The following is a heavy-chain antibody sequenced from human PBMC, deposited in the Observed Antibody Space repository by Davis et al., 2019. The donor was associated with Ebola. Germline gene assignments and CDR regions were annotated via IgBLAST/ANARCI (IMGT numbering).Heavy chain of an antibody. V-gene: IGHV6-1*01. D-gene: IGHD6-19*01. CDR2: TYYNSKWYS. J-gene: IGHJ4*02. Sequence: HSQTLSLTCAISGDSVSGNIPAWNWIRQSPSRGLEWLGRTYYNSKWYSDYAVSVKSRISINPDTSKNQFSLQLKSVTPDDTAVYYCARGWLGTSFDYWGQGTLVTVSS. CDR3: ARGWLGTSFDY. CDR1: GDSVSGNIPA.